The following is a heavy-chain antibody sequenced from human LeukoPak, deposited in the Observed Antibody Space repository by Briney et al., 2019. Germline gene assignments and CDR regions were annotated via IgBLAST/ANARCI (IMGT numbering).Heavy chain of an antibody. CDR1: GFTFNTYG. Sequence: GGSLRLSCAASGFTFNTYGMHWVRQAPGKGLEWVALISSDGTRKYYADSLKGRFTISRDNSQNTLYLQMNSLRAEDTAVFYCAKDPYGGNSPLYFDYWGQGTLVTVSS. CDR3: AKDPYGGNSPLYFDY. V-gene: IGHV3-30*18. CDR2: ISSDGTRK. J-gene: IGHJ4*02. D-gene: IGHD4-23*01.